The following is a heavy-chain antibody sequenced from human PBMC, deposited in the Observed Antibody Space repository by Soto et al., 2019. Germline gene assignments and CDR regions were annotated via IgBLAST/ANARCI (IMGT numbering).Heavy chain of an antibody. D-gene: IGHD2-21*02. CDR2: ISHDGNSK. V-gene: IGHV3-30-3*01. Sequence: QVQLVESGGGVVQPGRSLRLSCAASGFTFSSHIMHWVRQTPGKGLEWLRFISHDGNSKYYADSVMGRFTVSRDNSENTLCLQMDSLRAEDTAVYYCARDDADGSDCDLGYWGQGTLVTVCS. CDR3: ARDDADGSDCDLGY. J-gene: IGHJ4*02. CDR1: GFTFSSHI.